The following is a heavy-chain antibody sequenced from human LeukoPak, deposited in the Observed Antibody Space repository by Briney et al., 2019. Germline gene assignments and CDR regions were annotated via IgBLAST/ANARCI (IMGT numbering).Heavy chain of an antibody. CDR2: IYYAGST. V-gene: IGHV4-39*07. J-gene: IGHJ4*02. D-gene: IGHD3-10*01. CDR3: ARDLARYYGSGSHSDYFDY. Sequence: SETLSLTCTVSGGSISRSSYYWGWIRQPPGKGLEWIGSIYYAGSTYYDPSLKSRVTISVDTSKNQFSLKLNSVTAADTAVYYCARDLARYYGSGSHSDYFDYWGQGTLVTVSS. CDR1: GGSISRSSYY.